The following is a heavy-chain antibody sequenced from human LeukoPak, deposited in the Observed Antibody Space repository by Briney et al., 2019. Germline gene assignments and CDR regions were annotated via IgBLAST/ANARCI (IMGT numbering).Heavy chain of an antibody. CDR1: GYTFTGYY. V-gene: IGHV1-2*02. D-gene: IGHD2-21*02. Sequence: GASVKVSCKASGYTFTGYYMHWVRQAPGQGLEWMGWINPNSGGTNYAQRFQGRVTMTRDTSISTAYMELSRLRSDDTAVYYCARGAATALAYYFDYWGQGTLVTVSS. CDR2: INPNSGGT. CDR3: ARGAATALAYYFDY. J-gene: IGHJ4*02.